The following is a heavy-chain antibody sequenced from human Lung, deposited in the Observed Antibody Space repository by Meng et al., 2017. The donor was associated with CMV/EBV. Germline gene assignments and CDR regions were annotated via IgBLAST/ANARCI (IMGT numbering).Heavy chain of an antibody. CDR3: ARDSSGYYYTDDY. CDR1: GYTFTNFG. CDR2: ISGYKGNT. V-gene: IGHV1-18*01. D-gene: IGHD3-22*01. J-gene: IGHJ4*02. Sequence: QVHLVQSGAEVKKPGDSVKVSCKASGYTFTNFGISWVRQAPGQGLDWMGWISGYKGNTNYAQKFQGRVTMTTNTSTSTAYMELGSLRSDDTAVYYCARDSSGYYYTDDYWGQGTLVTVSS.